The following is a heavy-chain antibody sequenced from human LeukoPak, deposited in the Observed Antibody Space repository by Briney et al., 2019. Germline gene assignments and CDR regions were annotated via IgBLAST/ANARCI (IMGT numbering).Heavy chain of an antibody. CDR3: ARDKLKGVVTPYGMDV. J-gene: IGHJ6*02. D-gene: IGHD3-3*01. V-gene: IGHV1-18*01. CDR1: GYTFTSYG. Sequence: ASVKVSCKASGYTFTSYGISWVRQAPGQGLEWMGWISAYNGNTNYAQKPQGRVTMTTDTSTSTAYMELRSLRSDDTAVYYCARDKLKGVVTPYGMDVWGQGTTVTVSS. CDR2: ISAYNGNT.